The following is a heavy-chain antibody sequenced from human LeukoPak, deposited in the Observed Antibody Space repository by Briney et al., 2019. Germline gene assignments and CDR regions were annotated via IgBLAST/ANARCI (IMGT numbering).Heavy chain of an antibody. V-gene: IGHV1-18*01. Sequence: ASVKVSCKTSGYTFTDYDITWVRQAPGQGLEWMGRVSPYNGNTHHSQRFQDRVTITKDTSTGTAYMDLRNLRTDDTAMYYCARNGRVRRVVKDLFEYWGQGTLVAVSS. CDR2: VSPYNGNT. J-gene: IGHJ4*02. CDR3: ARNGRVRRVVKDLFEY. D-gene: IGHD3-10*01. CDR1: GYTFTDYD.